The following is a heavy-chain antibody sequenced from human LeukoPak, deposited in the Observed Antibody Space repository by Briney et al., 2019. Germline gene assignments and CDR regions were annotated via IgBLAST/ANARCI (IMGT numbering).Heavy chain of an antibody. D-gene: IGHD6-13*01. J-gene: IGHJ4*02. CDR3: ARDATLYSSSWYSSPAYYFDY. CDR1: GFTFSSYS. Sequence: KPGGSLRLSCAASGFTFSSYSMNWVRQAPGKGLEWVSSISSSSSYIYYADSVKGRFTISRDNAKNSLYLQMNSLRAEDTAVYYCARDATLYSSSWYSSPAYYFDYWGQGTLVTVSS. V-gene: IGHV3-21*01. CDR2: ISSSSSYI.